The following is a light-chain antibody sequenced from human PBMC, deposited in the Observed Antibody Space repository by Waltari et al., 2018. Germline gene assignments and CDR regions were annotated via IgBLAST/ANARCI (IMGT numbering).Light chain of an antibody. CDR3: SSYAGSVV. Sequence: QSALTQPASVSGSRGQSITISCTGSSSDIGSYNVVSWYQHHPGKAPKLLIYGVHHRPSGVSIRFAGSKSGNTASLTISGLQAEDEADYYCSSYAGSVVFGGGTKLTVL. V-gene: IGLV2-23*02. CDR1: SSDIGSYNV. CDR2: GVH. J-gene: IGLJ3*02.